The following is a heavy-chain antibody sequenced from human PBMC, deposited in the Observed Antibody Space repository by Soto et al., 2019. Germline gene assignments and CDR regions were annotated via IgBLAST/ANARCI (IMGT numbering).Heavy chain of an antibody. CDR2: IYYSGST. Sequence: SETLSLTCTVSGGSISSGDYYWSWIRQPPGKGLEWIGYIYYSGSTYYNPSLKSRVTISVDTSKNQFSLKLSSVTAADTAVYYCARGGDIVVVPAAMGPYDYYYYGMDVWGQGTTVTVSS. J-gene: IGHJ6*02. CDR1: GGSISSGDYY. CDR3: ARGGDIVVVPAAMGPYDYYYYGMDV. V-gene: IGHV4-30-4*01. D-gene: IGHD2-2*01.